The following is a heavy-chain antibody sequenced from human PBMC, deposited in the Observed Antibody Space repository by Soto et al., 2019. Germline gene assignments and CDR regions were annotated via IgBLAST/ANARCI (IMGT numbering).Heavy chain of an antibody. CDR3: SRDYEPDNVAGAGY. V-gene: IGHV3-23*01. D-gene: IGHD6-13*01. Sequence: EVQLLESGGGLVQPGGSLRLSCAGPGVSLNNYGMSWVRQAPGKGLEWVAGVSGSDGKTYYGDSVKGRFIISRDSSKNTLNLEMNRLRAEETAVYYCSRDYEPDNVAGAGYWGQGTLVTVS. CDR2: VSGSDGKT. CDR1: GVSLNNYG. J-gene: IGHJ4*02.